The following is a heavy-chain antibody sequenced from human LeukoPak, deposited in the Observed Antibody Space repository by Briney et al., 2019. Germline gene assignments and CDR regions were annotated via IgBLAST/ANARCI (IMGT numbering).Heavy chain of an antibody. D-gene: IGHD4-17*01. J-gene: IGHJ5*02. CDR1: GGSVSSSSYY. CDR2: IYYSGST. Sequence: SETLSLTCTVSGGSVSSSSYYWGWVRQPPGMGLEWIGSIYYSGSTYYNLSLKSRVTISVDTSKNQFSLKLSSVTAADTAVYYCARRNYGDYFFIDPWGQGTLVTVSS. CDR3: ARRNYGDYFFIDP. V-gene: IGHV4-39*01.